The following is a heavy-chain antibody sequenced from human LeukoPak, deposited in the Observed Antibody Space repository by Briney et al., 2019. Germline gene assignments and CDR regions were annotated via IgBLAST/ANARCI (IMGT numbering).Heavy chain of an antibody. J-gene: IGHJ4*02. Sequence: GGSLRLSCAASGFTFSSYSMNWVRQAPGKGLEWVSSISSSSSYIYYADSVKGRFTISRDNAENSLYLQMNSLRAEDTAVYYCAREDGRVFDYWGQGTLVTVSS. D-gene: IGHD1-26*01. V-gene: IGHV3-21*01. CDR2: ISSSSSYI. CDR1: GFTFSSYS. CDR3: AREDGRVFDY.